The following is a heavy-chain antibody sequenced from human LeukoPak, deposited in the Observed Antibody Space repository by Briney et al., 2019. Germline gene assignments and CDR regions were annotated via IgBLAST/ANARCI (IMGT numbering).Heavy chain of an antibody. CDR3: AKDPSIAAAGRFDY. CDR2: ISSSSSYI. J-gene: IGHJ4*02. D-gene: IGHD6-13*01. CDR1: GFTFSSYS. V-gene: IGHV3-21*04. Sequence: GGSLKLSCAASGFTFSSYSMNWVRQAPGKGLEWVSSISSSSSYIYYADSVKGRFTISRDNAKNSLYLQMNSLRAEDTAVYYCAKDPSIAAAGRFDYWGQGTLVTVSS.